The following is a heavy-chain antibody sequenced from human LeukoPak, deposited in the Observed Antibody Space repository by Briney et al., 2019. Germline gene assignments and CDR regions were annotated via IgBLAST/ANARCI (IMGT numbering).Heavy chain of an antibody. CDR3: ARNGLLANGYFDY. CDR1: EFTFGNYW. D-gene: IGHD3-3*02. V-gene: IGHV3-7*01. CDR2: IRQDGNEF. Sequence: GGSLRLSCAASEFTFGNYWMSWVRQVPGKGPEWVANIRQDGNEFYYVDSVKGRFTISRDNARNSLYLQMNSLRAEDTAVYYCARNGLLANGYFDYWGQGTLVTVSS. J-gene: IGHJ4*02.